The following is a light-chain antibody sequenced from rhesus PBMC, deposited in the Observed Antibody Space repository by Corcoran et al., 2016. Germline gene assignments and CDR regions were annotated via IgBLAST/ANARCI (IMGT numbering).Light chain of an antibody. V-gene: IGKV3-24*04. CDR2: GAS. CDR3: QQSST. CDR1: QSVGSY. Sequence: ETVVTQSPATLALSPGERATLSCRASQSVGSYLAWYQQKPGQAPRLRIYGASSRATGIPDRFSGSGSGTDFPLTISSLEPEDVGVYYCQQSSTFGGGTKVEIK. J-gene: IGKJ4*01.